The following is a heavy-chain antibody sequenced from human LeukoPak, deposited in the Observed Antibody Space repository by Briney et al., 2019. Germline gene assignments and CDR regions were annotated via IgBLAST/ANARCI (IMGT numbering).Heavy chain of an antibody. CDR2: IIPLVDMA. D-gene: IGHD4-23*01. J-gene: IGHJ6*02. V-gene: IGHV1-69*10. Sequence: SVKVSCKASGGTFGSYTITWVRQAPGQGLEWMGGIIPLVDMAKYAQRFQGRVTITADRSTSTAYMELTSLRSEDTAVYYCARYSTVVNSGNLYGMDVWGQGTTVTVSS. CDR3: ARYSTVVNSGNLYGMDV. CDR1: GGTFGSYT.